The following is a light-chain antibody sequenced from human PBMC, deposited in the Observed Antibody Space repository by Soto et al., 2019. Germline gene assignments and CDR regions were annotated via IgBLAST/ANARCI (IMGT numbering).Light chain of an antibody. CDR1: QSIGRF. V-gene: IGKV1-5*01. CDR3: QQLFDSPIT. J-gene: IGKJ5*01. Sequence: DIQMTQSPSTLSASVVDRVTITCRASQSIGRFLAWYQHQPGKAPKLLIYDASTLESGVPSRFSGTGSGTEFTFSITSLQPEDFGTYYCQQLFDSPITFGQGTRLEIK. CDR2: DAS.